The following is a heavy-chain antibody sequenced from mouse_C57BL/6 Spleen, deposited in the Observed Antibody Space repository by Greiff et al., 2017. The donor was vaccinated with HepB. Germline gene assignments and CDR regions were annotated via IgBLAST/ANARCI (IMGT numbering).Heavy chain of an antibody. V-gene: IGHV1-64*01. Sequence: QVQLKQPGAELVKPGASVKLSCKASGYTFTSYWMHWVKQRPGQGLEWIGMIHPNSGSTNYNEKFKSKATLTVDKSSSTAYMQLSSLTSEDSAVYYWARWVDGYYYAMDYWGQGTSVTVSS. J-gene: IGHJ4*01. D-gene: IGHD2-3*01. CDR2: IHPNSGST. CDR3: ARWVDGYYYAMDY. CDR1: GYTFTSYW.